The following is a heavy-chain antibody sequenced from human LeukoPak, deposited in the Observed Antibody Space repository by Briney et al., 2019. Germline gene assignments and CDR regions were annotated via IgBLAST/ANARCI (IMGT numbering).Heavy chain of an antibody. V-gene: IGHV4-39*01. J-gene: IGHJ4*02. CDR3: ARHDPGPKYYFDY. CDR2: IYYSGST. CDR1: GGSLSSSSYY. Sequence: SETLSLTCTVSGGSLSSSSYYWGWIRQPPGKGLEWIGSIYYSGSTYYNPSLKSRVTISVDTSKNQFSLKLSSVTAADTAVYYCARHDPGPKYYFDYWGQGTLVTVSS.